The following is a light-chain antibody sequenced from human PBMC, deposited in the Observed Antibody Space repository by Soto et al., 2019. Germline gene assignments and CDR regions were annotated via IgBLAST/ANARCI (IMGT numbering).Light chain of an antibody. CDR1: NSNIGSNP. CDR2: SNN. CDR3: ASWADSLNGPV. J-gene: IGLJ3*02. V-gene: IGLV1-44*01. Sequence: QSVLTHPPSASGTPGQKVTISCSGGNSNIGSNPVNWYQQVPGTAPRLLIYSNNQWHSGVPDRFSGSTSGTSASLAISGLQSEDEADYYCASWADSLNGPVFGGGTKVTVI.